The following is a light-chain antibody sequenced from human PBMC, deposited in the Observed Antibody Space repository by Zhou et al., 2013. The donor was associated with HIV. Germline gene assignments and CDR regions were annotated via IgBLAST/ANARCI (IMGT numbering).Light chain of an antibody. J-gene: IGKJ2*01. CDR3: QQSYSTPPYT. V-gene: IGKV1-13*02. CDR1: QGINSA. CDR2: DAS. Sequence: AIQLTQSPSSLSASVGDRVTITCRASQGINSALAWYQQKPGKAPKLLIYDASSLESGVPSRFSGSGSGTDYTLTISSLQPEDFATYYCQQSYSTPPYTFGQGTKLEIK.